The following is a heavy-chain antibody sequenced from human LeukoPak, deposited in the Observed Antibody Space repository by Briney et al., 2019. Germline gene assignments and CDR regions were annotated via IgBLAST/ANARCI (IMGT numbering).Heavy chain of an antibody. D-gene: IGHD2-15*01. V-gene: IGHV3-13*04. CDR1: GFTFSNYD. Sequence: GGSLGLSCAASGFTFSNYDMHWVRQATGKGLEWVSAIGTAGDTYYQGSVRGRFTMSRENAKNSLYLQMNSLTAGDTAVNYCARGADTHFDYWGQGILVTVSS. J-gene: IGHJ4*02. CDR3: ARGADTHFDY. CDR2: IGTAGDT.